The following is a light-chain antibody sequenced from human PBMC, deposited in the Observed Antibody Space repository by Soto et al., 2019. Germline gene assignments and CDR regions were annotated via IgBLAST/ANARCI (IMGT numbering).Light chain of an antibody. Sequence: DIKMTQSPSTLSASVGGRVPINCRASQSISSWLAWYQQKPGKAPKLLIYKASSLESGVPSRFSGSGSGTEFTLTISSLQPDDFATYYCQQYDTYWTLGQGTKVDI. CDR1: QSISSW. J-gene: IGKJ1*01. CDR2: KAS. CDR3: QQYDTYWT. V-gene: IGKV1-5*03.